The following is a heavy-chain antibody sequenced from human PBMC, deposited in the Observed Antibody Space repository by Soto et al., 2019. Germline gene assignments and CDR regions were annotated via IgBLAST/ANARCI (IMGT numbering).Heavy chain of an antibody. J-gene: IGHJ4*02. Sequence: QVQLVQSGAEVKKPGSSVRVSCKASGGTFSSYTISWVRQAPGQGLEWMGRSIPILGIENYSQKFQSRVTITADKSTSTAYMELRSMRSEETAVNYCAIPRRNSGYPFDYWGQGTLVTVSS. D-gene: IGHD5-12*01. CDR2: SIPILGIE. V-gene: IGHV1-69*02. CDR1: GGTFSSYT. CDR3: AIPRRNSGYPFDY.